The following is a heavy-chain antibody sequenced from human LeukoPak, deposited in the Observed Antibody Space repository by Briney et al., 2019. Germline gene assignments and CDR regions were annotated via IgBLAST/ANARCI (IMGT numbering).Heavy chain of an antibody. J-gene: IGHJ3*02. V-gene: IGHV3-7*01. Sequence: GGSLRLSCAASGFTFSSYWMSWVRQAPGKGLEWVANIKQDGSEKYYVDSVKGRFTISRDNAKNSLYLQMNSLRAEDTAVYYCARDTAIWDYYDSSGYYSPGAFDIWGQGTMVTVSS. CDR2: IKQDGSEK. CDR3: ARDTAIWDYYDSSGYYSPGAFDI. D-gene: IGHD3-22*01. CDR1: GFTFSSYW.